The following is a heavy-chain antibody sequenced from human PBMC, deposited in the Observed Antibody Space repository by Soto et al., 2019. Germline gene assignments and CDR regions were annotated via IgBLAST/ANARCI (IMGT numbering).Heavy chain of an antibody. D-gene: IGHD3-10*01. V-gene: IGHV2-5*02. CDR2: VYWDDDK. Sequence: QITLKESGPTLVKPTQTLTLTCTFSGFSLSTRGVGVGWIRQPPGKALQWLALVYWDDDKRYSPSLKRRLTITKDTSQNQVVLTMTNMDPVDTATYYCAHPTFYGSGSFYFDYWGKGTQVTVSS. J-gene: IGHJ4*02. CDR1: GFSLSTRGVG. CDR3: AHPTFYGSGSFYFDY.